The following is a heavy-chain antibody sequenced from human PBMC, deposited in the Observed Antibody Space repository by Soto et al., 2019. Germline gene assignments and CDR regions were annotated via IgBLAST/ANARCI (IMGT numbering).Heavy chain of an antibody. J-gene: IGHJ4*02. V-gene: IGHV4-59*11. CDR2: IHYSGST. CDR3: ARRDYSTSSLGPFDY. D-gene: IGHD6-6*01. CDR1: GGSISSHY. Sequence: LSLTCVVSGGSISSHYWSWVRQPPGSGLEWIGYIHYSGSTNYSPSLKSRLTMSLDTSKNQFSLNLTSVTAADTAFYFCARRDYSTSSLGPFDYWGRGILVTVSS.